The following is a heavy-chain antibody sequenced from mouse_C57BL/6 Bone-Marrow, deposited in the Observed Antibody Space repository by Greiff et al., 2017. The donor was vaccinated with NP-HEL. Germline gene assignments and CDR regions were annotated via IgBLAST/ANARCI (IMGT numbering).Heavy chain of an antibody. CDR3: ARSYSSDFPYYAMDY. V-gene: IGHV1-82*01. D-gene: IGHD3-2*02. CDR2: SYPGDGDT. Sequence: QVQLQQSGPELVKPGASVKISCKASGYAFSSSWMNWVKQRPGRGLEWIGRSYPGDGDTNYNGKFKGKATLTADKSSSKLYMQHSSLTSEDSAVYFCARSYSSDFPYYAMDYWGQGTSVTVSS. CDR1: GYAFSSSW. J-gene: IGHJ4*01.